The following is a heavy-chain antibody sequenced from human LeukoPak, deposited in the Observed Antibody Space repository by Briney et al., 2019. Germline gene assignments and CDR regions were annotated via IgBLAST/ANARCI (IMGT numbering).Heavy chain of an antibody. Sequence: SETLSLTCAAYGGSFSGYYWSWIRQPPGKGLEWIGEIKHSGSTNYNPSLKSRVTISVDTSKNQFSLKLSSVTAADTAVYYCARERGLNDYWGQGTLVTVSS. CDR1: GGSFSGYY. V-gene: IGHV4-34*01. CDR2: IKHSGST. CDR3: ARERGLNDY. J-gene: IGHJ4*02. D-gene: IGHD1-1*01.